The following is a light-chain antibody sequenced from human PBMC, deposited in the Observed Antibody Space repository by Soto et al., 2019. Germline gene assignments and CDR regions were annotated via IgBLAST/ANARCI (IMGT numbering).Light chain of an antibody. J-gene: IGLJ1*01. CDR1: SSDIGDSNF. CDR3: SSYTTSSTYV. Sequence: QSVLTQPASVSGSPGQSITISCTGTSSDIGDSNFVSWYQQHPGKAPKLLIYEVNNRPSGVSDRFSGSKSGNVASLTISWLQAEDEADYYCSSYTTSSTYVFGTGTKVTVL. V-gene: IGLV2-14*01. CDR2: EVN.